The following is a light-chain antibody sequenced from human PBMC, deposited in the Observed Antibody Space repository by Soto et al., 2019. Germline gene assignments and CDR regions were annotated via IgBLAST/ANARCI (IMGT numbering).Light chain of an antibody. CDR2: DAS. V-gene: IGKV1-5*01. CDR3: QQYNTYPWT. CDR1: QSIRRR. Sequence: DIQMAQSPSTLSASVGGRVTITCRASQSIRRRLAWYQQKPGKAPNLLIYDASSLESGVPSRFSGGGSGTELTLAISSLQPEDFATYYCQQYNTYPWTFGQGTKVELK. J-gene: IGKJ1*01.